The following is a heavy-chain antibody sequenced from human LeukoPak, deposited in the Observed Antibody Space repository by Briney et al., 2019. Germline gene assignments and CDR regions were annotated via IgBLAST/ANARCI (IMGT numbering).Heavy chain of an antibody. CDR3: ARDLDYYGSGSYYLLDY. V-gene: IGHV1-2*02. CDR1: GYTFAGYY. J-gene: IGHJ4*02. CDR2: INPNSGGT. D-gene: IGHD3-10*01. Sequence: ASVKVSCKASGYTFAGYYMHWVRQAPGQELEGMGWINPNSGGTNYAQKFQGRVTMTRDTSISTAYMELSRLRSDDTAIYYCARDLDYYGSGSYYLLDYWGQGTLVTVSS.